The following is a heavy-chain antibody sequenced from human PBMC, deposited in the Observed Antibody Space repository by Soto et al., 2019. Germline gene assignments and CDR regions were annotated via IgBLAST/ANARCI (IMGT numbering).Heavy chain of an antibody. CDR1: DGSLSSYY. CDR3: AGAGRTYDSRGYYLEY. Sequence: SETLSLTCTAPDGSLSSYYWSWIRQPQGKGLEWIGYIYYSGSTNSNPSLKSRVTISVDTSKNQFSLKRSSVSDAGTAVYYCAGAGRTYDSRGYYLEYGGQGSLVTVSA. V-gene: IGHV4-59*01. J-gene: IGHJ4*02. CDR2: IYYSGST. D-gene: IGHD3-22*01.